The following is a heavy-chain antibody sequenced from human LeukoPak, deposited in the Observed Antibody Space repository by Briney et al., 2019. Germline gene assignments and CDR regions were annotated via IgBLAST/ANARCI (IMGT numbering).Heavy chain of an antibody. CDR1: GFTFSSYA. Sequence: GWSLRLSCVASGFTFSSYAMTWVRQAPGKGLEWVSSINNSGTDTYYEDSVKGRFTISRDNSKNTLFLHINSLSAEDTAVYFCAAAVNTGRAEHYWGQGTLVTVSS. CDR2: INNSGTDT. J-gene: IGHJ4*02. V-gene: IGHV3-23*01. CDR3: AAAVNTGRAEHY. D-gene: IGHD4-17*01.